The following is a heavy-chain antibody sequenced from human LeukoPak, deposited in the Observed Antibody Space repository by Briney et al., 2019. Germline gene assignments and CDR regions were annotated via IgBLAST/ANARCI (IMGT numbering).Heavy chain of an antibody. CDR1: GEGFSGYY. CDR2: INHSGST. D-gene: IGHD3-10*01. V-gene: IGHV4-34*01. CDR3: ARDGPTMVRGVTKVLYYYYYMDV. Sequence: PSETLSLTCAVYGEGFSGYYWSWSRQPPGKGLEWIGEINHSGSTNYNSSLKSRVTISIDTSKNQFSLTLSSVTAADTAVYYCARDGPTMVRGVTKVLYYYYYMDVWGKGTTVTVSS. J-gene: IGHJ6*03.